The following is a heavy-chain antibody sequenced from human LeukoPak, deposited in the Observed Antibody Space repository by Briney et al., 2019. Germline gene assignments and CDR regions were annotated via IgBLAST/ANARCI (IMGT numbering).Heavy chain of an antibody. CDR3: ARMSIAAAASDY. CDR2: ISAYNGDT. V-gene: IGHV1-18*01. CDR1: GYTFTSYG. J-gene: IGHJ4*02. Sequence: ASVKVSCKASGYTFTSYGISWVRQTPGQGLEWMGWISAYNGDTNYAQKLQGRVTMTTDTSTSTAYMELRSLRSDDTAVYYCARMSIAAAASDYWGQGTLVTVSS. D-gene: IGHD6-13*01.